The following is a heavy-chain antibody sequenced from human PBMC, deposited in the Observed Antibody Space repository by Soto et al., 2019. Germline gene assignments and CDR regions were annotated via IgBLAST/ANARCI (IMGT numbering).Heavy chain of an antibody. Sequence: SETLSLTCTVSCGSVSSGDYYWSWIRQPPGKGLEWLGYIYYSGSTYYNPSLRGRVTMSIDTSKNQVSLKMRSVTAADTALYYCARNTVVVVATPDFDWFDPWGQGTLVTVSS. CDR3: ARNTVVVVATPDFDWFDP. CDR1: CGSVSSGDYY. D-gene: IGHD2-15*01. CDR2: IYYSGST. J-gene: IGHJ5*02. V-gene: IGHV4-30-4*01.